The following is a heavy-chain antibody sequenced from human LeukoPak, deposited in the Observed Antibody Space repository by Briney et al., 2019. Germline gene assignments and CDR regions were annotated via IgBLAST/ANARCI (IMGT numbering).Heavy chain of an antibody. V-gene: IGHV3-53*01. Sequence: GGSLRLSCAASGFTVITNGMTWVRQAPGKGLEWVSVLYSDGNTKYADSVQGRFTISRDNSKNTLYLEMNSLSPDDTAVYYCARGVEPLAANTLTYWGQGTLVTVSS. D-gene: IGHD1-14*01. CDR2: LYSDGNT. J-gene: IGHJ4*02. CDR1: GFTVITNG. CDR3: ARGVEPLAANTLTY.